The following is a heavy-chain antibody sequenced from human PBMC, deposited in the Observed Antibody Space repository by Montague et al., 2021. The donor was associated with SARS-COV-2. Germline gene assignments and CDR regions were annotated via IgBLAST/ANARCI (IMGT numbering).Heavy chain of an antibody. V-gene: IGHV4-34*01. CDR1: GGSFSNYY. D-gene: IGHD4/OR15-4a*01. CDR2: VNQSGTT. CDR3: ARGRRPAEGSGAGPAGRAFDI. Sequence: SETLSLTCAISGGSFSNYYWSWIRQPPRKGLELIGEVNQSGTTINNPSAKSGVTISEATSTYQFYLRLNSVTAADTAVSYCARGRRPAEGSGAGPAGRAFDIWGQGTMVTVSS. J-gene: IGHJ3*02.